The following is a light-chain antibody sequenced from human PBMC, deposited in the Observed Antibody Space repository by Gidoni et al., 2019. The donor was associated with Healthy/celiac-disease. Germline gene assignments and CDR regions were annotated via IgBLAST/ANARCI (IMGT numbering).Light chain of an antibody. J-gene: IGKJ1*01. CDR3: QQYDSRRT. CDR1: QGISTS. Sequence: DIQITQSPSSLSASVGDRVTITCRASQGISTSLAWYQQKPGKAPKLLIYDASRLESGVPARFSGSGSGTDYTLTISSLQPEDFATYYCQQYDSRRTFGEGTKVEIK. V-gene: IGKV1-NL1*01. CDR2: DAS.